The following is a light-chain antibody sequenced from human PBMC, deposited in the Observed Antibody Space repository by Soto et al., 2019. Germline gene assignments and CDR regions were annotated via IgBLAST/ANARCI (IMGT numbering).Light chain of an antibody. CDR2: GAS. CDR1: QSVSSSY. CDR3: QQYGSSPMYT. Sequence: EIVLTQSPGTLSLSPGERATLSCRASQSVSSSYLAWYQQKPGQAPRLLIYGASSRATGIPDRFSGSGSGTDFTLTISRLEPEHFAVYYCQQYGSSPMYTFGQGNKLEIK. V-gene: IGKV3-20*01. J-gene: IGKJ2*01.